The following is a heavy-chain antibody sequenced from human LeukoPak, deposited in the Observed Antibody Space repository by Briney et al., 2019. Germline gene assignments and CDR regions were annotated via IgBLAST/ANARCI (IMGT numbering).Heavy chain of an antibody. CDR1: GGSISSSSYY. J-gene: IGHJ6*02. Sequence: SETLSLTCTVSGGSISSSSYYWGWIRQPPGKGLEWIGSIYYSGSTYYNPSLKSRVTISVGTSKNQFSLKLSSVTAADTAVYYCARHARRYYYYYGMDVWGQGTTVTVSS. CDR3: ARHARRYYYYYGMDV. V-gene: IGHV4-39*01. CDR2: IYYSGST.